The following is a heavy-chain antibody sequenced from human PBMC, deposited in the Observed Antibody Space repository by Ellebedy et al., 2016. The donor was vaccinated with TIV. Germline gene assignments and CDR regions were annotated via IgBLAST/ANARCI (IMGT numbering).Heavy chain of an antibody. CDR3: ARAHTYYFYYMGV. CDR1: AGTFSSYA. V-gene: IGHV1-69*13. Sequence: ASVKVSXXTSAGTFSSYAVSWVRQAPGQGLEWMGGIIGMFGTTTYAQKFQSRITVSADESTSTAYMELTSLRSDDTAVYYCARAHTYYFYYMGVWGKGTTVTVSS. J-gene: IGHJ6*03. CDR2: IIGMFGTT.